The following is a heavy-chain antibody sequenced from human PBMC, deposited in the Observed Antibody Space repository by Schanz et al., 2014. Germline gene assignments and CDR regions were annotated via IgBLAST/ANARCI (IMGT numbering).Heavy chain of an antibody. CDR2: INTGGDST. CDR1: GFTFSTYA. Sequence: EVQLVESGGGLVQPGGSLRLSCVASGFTFSTYAMAWVRQAPGKGLEWVSSINTGGDSTYYADSVKGRFTISRDNSRDTVYLQMNSLRADDTAMYYCARWFLIRGVILDSWGQGTLVAVSA. V-gene: IGHV3-23*04. CDR3: ARWFLIRGVILDS. D-gene: IGHD3-10*01. J-gene: IGHJ4*02.